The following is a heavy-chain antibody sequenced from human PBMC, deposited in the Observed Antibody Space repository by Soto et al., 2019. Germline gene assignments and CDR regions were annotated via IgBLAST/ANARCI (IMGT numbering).Heavy chain of an antibody. Sequence: QVQLVQSGAEVKKPGASVKVSCKASGYTFTSYGISWVRQAPGQGLEWMGWINAYNGNTNYAQKLQGRVTMTTDTSKSTAYMALRSLRSDGTAVYSCARDPVAGTYFDYWGQGALVTVSS. CDR3: ARDPVAGTYFDY. V-gene: IGHV1-18*01. J-gene: IGHJ4*02. D-gene: IGHD6-19*01. CDR1: GYTFTSYG. CDR2: INAYNGNT.